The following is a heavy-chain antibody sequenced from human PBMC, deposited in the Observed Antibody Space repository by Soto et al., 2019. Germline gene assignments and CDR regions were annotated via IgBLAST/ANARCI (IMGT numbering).Heavy chain of an antibody. CDR3: AKTPAYRSGSSPTDY. Sequence: GGSLRLSCAASGFTFSSHAMSWVRQAPGKGLEWVAVISYDGSNKYYADSVKGRFTISRDNSKNTLYLQMNSLRAEDTAVYYCAKTPAYRSGSSPTDYWGQGTLVTVSS. CDR1: GFTFSSHA. J-gene: IGHJ4*02. D-gene: IGHD3-10*01. CDR2: ISYDGSNK. V-gene: IGHV3-30*18.